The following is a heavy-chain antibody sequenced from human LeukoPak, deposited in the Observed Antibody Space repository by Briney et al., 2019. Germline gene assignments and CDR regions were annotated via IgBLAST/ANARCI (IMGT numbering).Heavy chain of an antibody. D-gene: IGHD3-3*01. V-gene: IGHV1-58*02. J-gene: IGHJ6*02. CDR1: GFTFTSSA. CDR2: IVVGSGNT. Sequence: SVKVSCKASGFTFTSSAMQRVRQARGQRLEWIGWIVVGSGNTNYAQKFQERVTITRDMSTSTAYMELSSLRSEDTAVYYCAAVPRLRFLEWSVMDVWGQGTTVTVSS. CDR3: AAVPRLRFLEWSVMDV.